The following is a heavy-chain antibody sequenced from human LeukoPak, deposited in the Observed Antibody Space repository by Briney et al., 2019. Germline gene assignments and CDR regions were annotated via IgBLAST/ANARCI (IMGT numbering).Heavy chain of an antibody. CDR1: GYTFTDYY. Sequence: ASVKVSCKASGYTFTDYYMYWVRQAPGQGLEWMGWINPNNGGTNYAQKFQGRVTMTSDTSISTAYMELSSLRSDDTAVYYCARDRLPHYTAWIDYWGQGTPVTVSS. CDR2: INPNNGGT. D-gene: IGHD5-18*01. V-gene: IGHV1-2*02. J-gene: IGHJ4*02. CDR3: ARDRLPHYTAWIDY.